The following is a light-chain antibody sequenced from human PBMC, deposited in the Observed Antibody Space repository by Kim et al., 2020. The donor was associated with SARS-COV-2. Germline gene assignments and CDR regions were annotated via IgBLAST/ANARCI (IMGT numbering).Light chain of an antibody. J-gene: IGKJ5*01. CDR2: SAS. CDR3: QQYDNWPPLT. V-gene: IGKV3-15*01. CDR1: QSVSSN. Sequence: SPRERATLSCRARQSVSSNLAWYQQKPGQAPRLLIYSASTRATGIPARFSGSASGTEFTLTISSLQSEDFALYYCQQYDNWPPLTFGQGTRLEIK.